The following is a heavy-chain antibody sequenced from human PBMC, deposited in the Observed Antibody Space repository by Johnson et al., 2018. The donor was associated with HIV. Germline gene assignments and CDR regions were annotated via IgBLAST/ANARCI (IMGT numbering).Heavy chain of an antibody. Sequence: QVQLVESGGGVVQPGGSLRLSCAASGFTFRSYSMHWVRQAPGKGLEWVAVISYGESNEYYADSVQGRFTISRANSKNTLYLQMNSLTAEDTAVYYCARGLGDPIREVHAFDIWGQGTMFTVAS. CDR2: ISYGESNE. CDR3: ARGLGDPIREVHAFDI. D-gene: IGHD2-21*02. J-gene: IGHJ3*02. CDR1: GFTFRSYS. V-gene: IGHV3-30-3*01.